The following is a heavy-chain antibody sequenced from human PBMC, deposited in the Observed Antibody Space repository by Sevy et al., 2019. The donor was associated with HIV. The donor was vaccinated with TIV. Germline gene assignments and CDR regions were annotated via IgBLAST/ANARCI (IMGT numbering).Heavy chain of an antibody. V-gene: IGHV3-7*01. CDR3: ARRYVDL. Sequence: GGCLRLSCVASGFTFDTYWMQWVRQAPGQGLEWVANIRQDGNEIYYADSVKGRFTISRDNAKESVYLQMSNLRVEDTGRYYCARRYVDLGGQGTLVTVSS. CDR1: GFTFDTYW. CDR2: IRQDGNEI. J-gene: IGHJ4*02.